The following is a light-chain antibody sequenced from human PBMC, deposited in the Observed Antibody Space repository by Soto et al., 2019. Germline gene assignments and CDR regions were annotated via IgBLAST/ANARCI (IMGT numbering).Light chain of an antibody. CDR2: AAS. CDR3: QQYDNWPWT. CDR1: QSIRNE. V-gene: IGKV1-6*01. Sequence: AIQMTQSPSSLSASVGDRVTITCRASQSIRNELGWYQQKPGKAPKLLIYAASSLQSGVPSRFSGSGSGTDFTLTISSLQSEDFALYYCQQYDNWPWTFGQGTKVDVK. J-gene: IGKJ1*01.